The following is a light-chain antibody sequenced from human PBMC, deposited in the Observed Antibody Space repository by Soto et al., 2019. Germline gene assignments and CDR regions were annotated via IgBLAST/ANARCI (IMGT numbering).Light chain of an antibody. Sequence: DIQLTQSPSSVSASIGDRVTMTCRASQGVTRWLAWYQQKPGRAPKLLIYTASSLQTGVPSRFSASGFATDFTLTISSLQPEDFATYYCQQANTFPLTFGGGTKVEIK. CDR3: QQANTFPLT. V-gene: IGKV1-12*01. CDR2: TAS. J-gene: IGKJ4*01. CDR1: QGVTRW.